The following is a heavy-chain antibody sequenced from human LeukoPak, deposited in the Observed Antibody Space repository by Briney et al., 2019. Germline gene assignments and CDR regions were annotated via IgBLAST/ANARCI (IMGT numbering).Heavy chain of an antibody. CDR3: ARDQQALTRYYYYYYMDV. CDR1: GFIFSNYW. J-gene: IGHJ6*03. D-gene: IGHD6-13*01. Sequence: GGSLRLSCAASGFIFSNYWMSWVRQAPGKGLEWVANIKQDGSEKFYVDSVKGRFTISRDNAKNSLYLQMNSLRAEDTAVYFCARDQQALTRYYYYYYMDVWGKGTTVTVSS. CDR2: IKQDGSEK. V-gene: IGHV3-7*01.